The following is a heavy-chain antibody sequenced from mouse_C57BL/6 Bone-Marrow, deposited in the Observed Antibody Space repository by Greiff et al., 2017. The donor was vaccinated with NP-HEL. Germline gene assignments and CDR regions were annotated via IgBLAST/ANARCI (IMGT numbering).Heavy chain of an antibody. J-gene: IGHJ3*01. Sequence: VQLQQSGPELVKPGASVKISCKASGYAFSSSWMNWVKQRPGKGLEWIGRIYPGDGDTNYNGKFKGKATLTADKSSSTAYMQLSSLTSEDSAVYFCARSWRFAYWGQGTLVTVSA. CDR2: IYPGDGDT. CDR3: ARSWRFAY. V-gene: IGHV1-82*01. CDR1: GYAFSSSW.